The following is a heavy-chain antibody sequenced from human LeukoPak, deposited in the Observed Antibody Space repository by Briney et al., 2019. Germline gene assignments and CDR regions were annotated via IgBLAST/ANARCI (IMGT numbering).Heavy chain of an antibody. V-gene: IGHV3-23*01. D-gene: IGHD3-3*01. CDR3: ARDRYYDFWSANYGMDV. CDR1: GFTFSSYA. J-gene: IGHJ6*02. CDR2: ISGSGGST. Sequence: PGGSLRLSCAASGFTFSSYAMSWVRQAPGKGLEWVSAISGSGGSTYYADSVKGRFTNSRDNSKNTLYLQMNSLRAEDTAVYYCARDRYYDFWSANYGMDVWGQGTTVTVSS.